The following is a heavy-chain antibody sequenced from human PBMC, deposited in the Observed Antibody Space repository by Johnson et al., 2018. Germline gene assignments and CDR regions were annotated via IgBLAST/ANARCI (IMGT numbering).Heavy chain of an antibody. CDR1: GFTFNSYS. CDR3: ARPQAATISDAFDI. V-gene: IGHV3-21*01. Sequence: VQLVESGGGLVKPGGSLRLSCAASGFTFNSYSMNWVRQAPGKGLEWVSSISSSSNYIYYADSVKGRFTISRDNAKNSLYLQMNSLRAEDTAVYYCARPQAATISDAFDIWGQGTMVTVSS. D-gene: IGHD5-24*01. CDR2: ISSSSNYI. J-gene: IGHJ3*02.